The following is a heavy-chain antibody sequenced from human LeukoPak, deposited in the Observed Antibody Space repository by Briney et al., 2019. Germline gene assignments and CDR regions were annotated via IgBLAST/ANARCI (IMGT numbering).Heavy chain of an antibody. V-gene: IGHV3-23*01. J-gene: IGHJ4*02. CDR3: AVGAEGHSYGHVNY. CDR1: GFTFSSYA. CDR2: ISGSGGST. Sequence: GGSLRLSCAASGFTFSSYAMSWVRQAPGKGLEWVSAISGSGGSTYYADSVKGRFTISRDNSKNTLYLQMNSLRAEDTAVYYCAVGAEGHSYGHVNYWGQGTLVTVSS. D-gene: IGHD5-18*01.